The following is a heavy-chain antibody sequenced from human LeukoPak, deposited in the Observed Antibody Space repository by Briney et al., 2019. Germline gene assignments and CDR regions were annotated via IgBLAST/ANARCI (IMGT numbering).Heavy chain of an antibody. CDR2: IHSSGSA. CDR3: ASGAADGYNFGFDY. Sequence: SETLSLTCTVSGASLNDYYWSWIRQPPGKALERIGFIHSSGSANSNPSLTSRVTISIDTSKDQFSLNLRSLTAADTAVYFCASGAADGYNFGFDYWGQGTLAAVSS. J-gene: IGHJ4*02. CDR1: GASLNDYY. V-gene: IGHV4-59*12. D-gene: IGHD5-24*01.